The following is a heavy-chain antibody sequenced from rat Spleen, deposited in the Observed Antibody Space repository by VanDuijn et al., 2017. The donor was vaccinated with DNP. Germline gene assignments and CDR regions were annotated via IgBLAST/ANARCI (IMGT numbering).Heavy chain of an antibody. CDR3: ATETNYYSGDVGYFDY. J-gene: IGHJ2*01. CDR2: IWSFGTT. V-gene: IGHV2-30*01. CDR1: GFSLSTYN. Sequence: QVRLTESGPALVQPSQTLSLTCTVSGFSLSTYNVHWLRQSVRKGLEWMGMIWSFGTTDYNSALRSRLTISRDTSKGQIFLEMNDLQTEDIATYYCATETNYYSGDVGYFDYWGQGLIVTVSS. D-gene: IGHD1-1*01.